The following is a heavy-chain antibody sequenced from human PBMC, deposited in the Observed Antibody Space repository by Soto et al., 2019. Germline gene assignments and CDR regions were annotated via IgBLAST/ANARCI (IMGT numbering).Heavy chain of an antibody. CDR2: IKSDGSST. J-gene: IGHJ5*02. V-gene: IGHV3-74*01. CDR1: GFTFSTYW. Sequence: EVQLVESGGGLVQPGGSLRLSCAASGFTFSTYWMHWVRQAPGKGLVWVSRIKSDGSSTTYADSVKGRFTISRDNAKNTLYLQMNSLRVEDTAVYYCARSDWFDPWGQETLVTVSS. CDR3: ARSDWFDP.